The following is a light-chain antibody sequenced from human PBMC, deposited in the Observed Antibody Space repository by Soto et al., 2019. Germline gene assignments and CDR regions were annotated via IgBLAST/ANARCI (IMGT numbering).Light chain of an antibody. CDR2: EVN. CDR1: SSDVGLYNL. J-gene: IGLJ3*02. Sequence: QSVLTQPASVSGSPGQSIIISCTGTSSDVGLYNLVSWYQQLPGKAPKLIIYEVNERPSGISDRFSGSKSGNTASLTISGLQDEDEADYYCCSYVGSSILMFGGGTKVTVL. V-gene: IGLV2-23*02. CDR3: CSYVGSSILM.